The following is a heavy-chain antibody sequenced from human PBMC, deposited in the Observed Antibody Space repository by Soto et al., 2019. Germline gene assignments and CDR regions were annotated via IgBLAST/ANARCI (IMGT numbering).Heavy chain of an antibody. CDR3: ARVPYYYDSSGYSPRHYYYYYGMDV. D-gene: IGHD3-22*01. Sequence: PGGSLRLSCAASGFTFSSYTMKWVRQAPGKGLEWVSSISSSSSYIYYADSVKGRFTISRDNAKNSLYLQMNSLRAEDTAVYYCARVPYYYDSSGYSPRHYYYYYGMDVWGQGTTVTVSS. CDR2: ISSSSSYI. CDR1: GFTFSSYT. J-gene: IGHJ6*02. V-gene: IGHV3-21*01.